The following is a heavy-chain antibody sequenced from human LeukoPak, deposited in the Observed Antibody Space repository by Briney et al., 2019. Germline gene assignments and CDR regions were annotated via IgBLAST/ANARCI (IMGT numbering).Heavy chain of an antibody. J-gene: IGHJ3*02. CDR1: GFTFSSYG. Sequence: GGSLRLSCAASGFTFSSYGMHWVRQAPGKGLEWVAFIRYDGSNKYYADSVKGRFTISRDNSKNTLYLQMNSLRAEDTAVYYCARDSYDSSGYLAFDIWGQGTMVTVSS. CDR2: IRYDGSNK. CDR3: ARDSYDSSGYLAFDI. D-gene: IGHD3-22*01. V-gene: IGHV3-30*02.